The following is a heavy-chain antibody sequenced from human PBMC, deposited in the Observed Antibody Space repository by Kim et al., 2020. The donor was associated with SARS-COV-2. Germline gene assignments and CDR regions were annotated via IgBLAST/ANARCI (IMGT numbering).Heavy chain of an antibody. J-gene: IGHJ5*02. D-gene: IGHD2-2*01. CDR2: INHSGST. V-gene: IGHV4-34*01. Sequence: SQTLSLTCAVYGGSFSGYYWSWIRQPPGKGLEWIGEINHSGSTNYNPSLKSRVTISVDTSKNQFSLKLSSVTAADTAVYYCARASTRYCSSTSCPSVDPWGQGTLVTVSS. CDR1: GGSFSGYY. CDR3: ARASTRYCSSTSCPSVDP.